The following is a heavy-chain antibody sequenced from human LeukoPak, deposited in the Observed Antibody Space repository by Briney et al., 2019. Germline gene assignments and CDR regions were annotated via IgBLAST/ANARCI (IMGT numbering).Heavy chain of an antibody. D-gene: IGHD2-2*01. CDR2: VYTSGST. CDR1: SGSISSYY. Sequence: PSETLSLTCTVSSGSISSYYWSWIRQPAGKGLEWIGRVYTSGSTNYNPSLKSRVTMSVDTSKNQFSLKLSSVTAADTAVYYRAKVLATAAPGGFDPWGQGTLVTVSS. V-gene: IGHV4-4*07. J-gene: IGHJ5*02. CDR3: AKVLATAAPGGFDP.